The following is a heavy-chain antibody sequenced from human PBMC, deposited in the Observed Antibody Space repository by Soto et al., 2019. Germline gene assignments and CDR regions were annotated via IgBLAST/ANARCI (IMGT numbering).Heavy chain of an antibody. D-gene: IGHD1-1*01. CDR3: ARVERGTATTVVDAFDI. CDR1: GGFVSSGSYH. Sequence: SETLSLTCAVYGGFVSSGSYHWSWIRQPPGKGLEWIGEMSHSGGTHFNPSLKSRVTISVDTSKNQFSLKMSSVTAADTALYYCARVERGTATTVVDAFDIWGPGTMVTVSS. J-gene: IGHJ3*02. V-gene: IGHV4-61*01. CDR2: MSHSGGT.